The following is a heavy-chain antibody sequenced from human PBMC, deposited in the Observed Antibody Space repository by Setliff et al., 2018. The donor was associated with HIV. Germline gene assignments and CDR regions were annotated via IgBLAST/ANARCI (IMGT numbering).Heavy chain of an antibody. CDR2: IGSYSGYT. D-gene: IGHD2-2*01. Sequence: ASVKVSCKASNYTLINYGVSWVRQAPGQGLEWMGWIGSYSGYTIYAQKFQDRLTMTTDTSTTTASMELRSLRSDDTAVYYCVRGHCNSDKCWYTWFDPWSQGTLVTVSS. CDR1: NYTLINYG. CDR3: VRGHCNSDKCWYTWFDP. J-gene: IGHJ5*02. V-gene: IGHV1-18*01.